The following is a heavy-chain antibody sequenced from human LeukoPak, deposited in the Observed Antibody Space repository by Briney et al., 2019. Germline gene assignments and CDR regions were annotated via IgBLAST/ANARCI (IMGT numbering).Heavy chain of an antibody. Sequence: ASVKVSCKASGYTFTSYYMHWVRQAPGQGLEWMGIINPSGGSTSYAQKFQGRVTMTRDTSTSTGYMELSSLRSEDTAVYYCARVAVIKGNYYDSEDAFDIWGQGTMVTVSS. D-gene: IGHD3-22*01. CDR2: INPSGGST. CDR3: ARVAVIKGNYYDSEDAFDI. J-gene: IGHJ3*02. V-gene: IGHV1-46*01. CDR1: GYTFTSYY.